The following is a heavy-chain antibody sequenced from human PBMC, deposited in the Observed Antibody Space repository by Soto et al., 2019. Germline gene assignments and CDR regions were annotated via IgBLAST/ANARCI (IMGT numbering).Heavy chain of an antibody. V-gene: IGHV5-51*01. CDR3: ARCDGYFDWLNEFVGSGALY. CDR2: IYPGDSDT. J-gene: IGHJ4*02. D-gene: IGHD3-9*01. Sequence: GESLKISCKGSGYSFTSYWIGWVRQMPGKGLEWMGIIYPGDSDTRYSPSFQGQVTISADKSISTAYLQWSSLKASDTAMYYCARCDGYFDWLNEFVGSGALYWGQGTLVTVSS. CDR1: GYSFTSYW.